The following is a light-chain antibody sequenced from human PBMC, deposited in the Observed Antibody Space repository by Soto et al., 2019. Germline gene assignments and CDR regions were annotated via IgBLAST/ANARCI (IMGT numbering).Light chain of an antibody. CDR1: SSNIGSNT. V-gene: IGLV1-44*01. CDR3: ATWDDSLDGYV. Sequence: QSVLTQPPSASGTPGQRVTISCSGSSSNIGSNTVNWYQQLPGTAPKLLIYSHNQRPSGVPDRFSVSKSGTSASLAISGLQSGDEADYYCATWDDSLDGYVFGTGTKVTVL. CDR2: SHN. J-gene: IGLJ1*01.